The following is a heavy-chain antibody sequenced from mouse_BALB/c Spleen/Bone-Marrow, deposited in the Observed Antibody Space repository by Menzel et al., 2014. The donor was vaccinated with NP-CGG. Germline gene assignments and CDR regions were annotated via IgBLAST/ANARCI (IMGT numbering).Heavy chain of an antibody. CDR3: ARLGYYGGFAY. Sequence: EVQGVESGGGLVQPGGSLKLSCAASGFDFSRYWMGWVRQAPGKGLGWIGEINPDSTTINYTPSLKYKFIISRDNAKNTLFLQMSNVRSEDTALYYCARLGYYGGFAYWGQGTLVTVSA. J-gene: IGHJ3*01. CDR2: INPDSTTI. CDR1: GFDFSRYW. D-gene: IGHD2-3*01. V-gene: IGHV4-1*02.